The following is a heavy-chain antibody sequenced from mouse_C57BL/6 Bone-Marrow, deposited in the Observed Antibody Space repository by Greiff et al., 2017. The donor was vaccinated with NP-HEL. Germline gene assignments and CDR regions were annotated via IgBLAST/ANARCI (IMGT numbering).Heavy chain of an antibody. V-gene: IGHV1-69*01. CDR2: IDPSDSYT. Sequence: QVQLKQPGAELVMPGASVKLSCKASGYTFTSYWMHWVKQRPGQGLEWIGEIDPSDSYTNYNQKFKGKSTLTVDKSSSTAYMQLSSLTSEDSAVYYCAREGNGNYGYWGQGTTLTVSS. CDR3: AREGNGNYGY. J-gene: IGHJ2*01. D-gene: IGHD2-1*01. CDR1: GYTFTSYW.